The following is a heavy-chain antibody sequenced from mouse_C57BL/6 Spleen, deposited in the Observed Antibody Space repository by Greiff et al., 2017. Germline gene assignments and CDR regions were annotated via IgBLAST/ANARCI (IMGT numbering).Heavy chain of an antibody. CDR1: GFTFSDYG. D-gene: IGHD2-4*01. CDR3: ARGIYYDYDGFDY. Sequence: EVQLVESGGGLVKPGGSLKLSCAASGFTFSDYGMHWVRQAPEKGLEWVAYISSGSSTIYYADTVKGRFTISRDNAKNTLFLQMTSLRSEDTAMYYCARGIYYDYDGFDYWGQGTTLTVSS. V-gene: IGHV5-17*01. CDR2: ISSGSSTI. J-gene: IGHJ2*01.